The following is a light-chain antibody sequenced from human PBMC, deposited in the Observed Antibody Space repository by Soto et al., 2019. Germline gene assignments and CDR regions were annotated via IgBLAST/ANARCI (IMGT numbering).Light chain of an antibody. CDR2: EAS. Sequence: DIQMTQSPSSLSASVGDRVTITCRASQGIRHYLAWYQQKPGKVPKLLIYEASNLQSGVPSRFRGGGSGTEFTLTISSLQPEDVATYYCQQYANVPRSFGQGTKVEIK. V-gene: IGKV1-27*01. CDR1: QGIRHY. J-gene: IGKJ1*01. CDR3: QQYANVPRS.